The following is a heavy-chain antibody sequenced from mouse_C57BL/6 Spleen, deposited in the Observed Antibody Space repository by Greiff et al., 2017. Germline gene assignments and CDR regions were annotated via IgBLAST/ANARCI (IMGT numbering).Heavy chain of an antibody. V-gene: IGHV1-81*01. CDR2: IYPRSGNT. CDR3: ARGDDLYWYFDV. D-gene: IGHD2-3*01. CDR1: GYTFTSYG. Sequence: QVQLKESGAELARPGASVKLSCKASGYTFTSYGISWVKQRTGQGLEWIGEIYPRSGNTYYNEKFKGKATLTADKSSSTAYMELRSLTSEDSAVYFCARGDDLYWYFDVWGTGTTVTVSS. J-gene: IGHJ1*03.